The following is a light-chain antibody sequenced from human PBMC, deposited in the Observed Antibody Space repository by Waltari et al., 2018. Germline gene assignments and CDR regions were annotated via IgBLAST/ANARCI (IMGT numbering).Light chain of an antibody. CDR2: AAS. CDR3: QQSFSVLGT. J-gene: IGKJ4*01. V-gene: IGKV1-39*01. Sequence: DIQMTQSPSSLSSSVGDRVTITCRASQSVTSYLNWYQQKPGKAPKLLIYAASSLQSGGPSRFSGSGSGTDFTLTISSLQPEDFATYYCQQSFSVLGTFGGGTKVEIK. CDR1: QSVTSY.